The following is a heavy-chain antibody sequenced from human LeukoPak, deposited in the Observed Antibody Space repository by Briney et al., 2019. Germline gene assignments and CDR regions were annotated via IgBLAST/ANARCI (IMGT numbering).Heavy chain of an antibody. CDR2: ISGSGRNT. D-gene: IGHD3-22*01. J-gene: IGHJ4*02. CDR3: ATNYYDSSGYFPDFDY. CDR1: GFTFSSYA. V-gene: IGHV3-23*01. Sequence: PGGSLRLSCTAPGFTFSSYAMNWVRQDPVKGLEWVSTISGSGRNTYYADSVKGRFTISRDNSKNTLYLQMNSARAEDTALYYCATNYYDSSGYFPDFDYWGQGALVSVSS.